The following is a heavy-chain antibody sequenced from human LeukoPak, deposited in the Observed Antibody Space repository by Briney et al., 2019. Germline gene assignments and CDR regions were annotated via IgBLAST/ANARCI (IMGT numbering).Heavy chain of an antibody. CDR2: IYHSGST. CDR3: ARLFLRLGELSPIGY. CDR1: GYSISSGSY. D-gene: IGHD3-16*02. V-gene: IGHV4-38-2*01. Sequence: KSSETLSLTCAVSGYSISSGSYWGWIRQPPGKGLEWIGSIYHSGSTYYNPSLKSRVTISVDTSKNQFSLKLSSVTAADTAVYYCARLFLRLGELSPIGYWGQGTLVTVSS. J-gene: IGHJ4*02.